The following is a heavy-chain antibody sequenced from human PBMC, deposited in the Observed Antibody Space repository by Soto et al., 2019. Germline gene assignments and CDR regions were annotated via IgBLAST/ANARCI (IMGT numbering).Heavy chain of an antibody. CDR2: ISGSGGST. CDR1: GFTFSSYA. J-gene: IGHJ5*02. V-gene: IGHV3-23*01. D-gene: IGHD4-17*01. CDR3: ASRHCDYGDFWFDP. Sequence: EVQLLESGGGLVQPGGSLRLSCAASGFTFSSYAMSWVRQAPGKGLEWVSAISGSGGSTYYADSVKGRFTISRDNSKNTLYLQMNGLRAEDTAVYYCASRHCDYGDFWFDPWGQGTLVTVSS.